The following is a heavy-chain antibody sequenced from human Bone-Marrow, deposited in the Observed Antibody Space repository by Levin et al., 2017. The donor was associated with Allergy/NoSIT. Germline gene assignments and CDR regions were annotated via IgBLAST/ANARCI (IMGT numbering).Heavy chain of an antibody. CDR1: GYTFIDYQ. D-gene: IGHD6-6*01. J-gene: IGHJ4*02. CDR2: INPKSFGT. V-gene: IGHV1-2*02. Sequence: SGESLKISCKASGYTFIDYQINWIRQAPGQGLEWVGFINPKSFGTKYAQKFQGRVTMTRDTSINTAHLELSGLRSDDTAVYYCARARGHLVDLFSFDFWGQGTLITVSS. CDR3: ARARGHLVDLFSFDF.